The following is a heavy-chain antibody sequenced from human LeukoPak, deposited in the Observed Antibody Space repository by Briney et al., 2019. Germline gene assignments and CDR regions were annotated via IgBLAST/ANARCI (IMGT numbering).Heavy chain of an antibody. Sequence: ASVKVSCKASGYTLTGYYMHWVRQSPAQGLEWMGWINPNSGGTNYAQKFQGRVTMTRDTSISTAYMELSRLRSDDTAVYYCARDLRKEVVRGVIMGYYYGMDVWGQGTTVTVS. CDR3: ARDLRKEVVRGVIMGYYYGMDV. V-gene: IGHV1-2*02. CDR2: INPNSGGT. CDR1: GYTLTGYY. D-gene: IGHD3-10*01. J-gene: IGHJ6*02.